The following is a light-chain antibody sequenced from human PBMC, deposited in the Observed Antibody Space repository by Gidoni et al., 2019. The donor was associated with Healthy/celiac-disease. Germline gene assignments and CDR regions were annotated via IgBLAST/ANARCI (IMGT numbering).Light chain of an antibody. V-gene: IGKV2-28*01. CDR1: QSLLHSNGYNY. J-gene: IGKJ5*01. CDR2: LGS. Sequence: DIVMTQSPLSLPVTPGEPASIACRSSQSLLHSNGYNYLDWYLQKPGQSPQLLIYLGSTRASGVPDRFSGSGSGTDFTLKISRVEAEDVGVYYCMQALQTITFXQXTRLEIK. CDR3: MQALQTIT.